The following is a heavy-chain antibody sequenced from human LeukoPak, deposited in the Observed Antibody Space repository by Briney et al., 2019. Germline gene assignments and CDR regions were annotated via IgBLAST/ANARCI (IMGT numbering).Heavy chain of an antibody. D-gene: IGHD3-10*01. Sequence: PSETLSLTCTVSGGSISSSSYYWGWIRQPPGKGLEWIGSIYYSGSTNYNPSLKSRVTISVDTSKNQFSLKLSSVTAADTAVYYCARAGGDKYYYGSGKGFDPWGQGTLVTVSS. V-gene: IGHV4-39*07. CDR3: ARAGGDKYYYGSGKGFDP. CDR1: GGSISSSSYY. CDR2: IYYSGST. J-gene: IGHJ5*02.